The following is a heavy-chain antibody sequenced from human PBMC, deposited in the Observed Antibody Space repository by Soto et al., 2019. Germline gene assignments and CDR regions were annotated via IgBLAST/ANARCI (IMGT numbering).Heavy chain of an antibody. V-gene: IGHV3-23*01. CDR3: AQPRRIWSDAHPDY. Sequence: GGSLRLSCAASGFTFSSYTMSWVRHAPGKGLEWVSTISGSGGSTYYADSVKGRSTISRDNSKNTLYLQMNSLRGEDTAVYYSAQPRRIWSDAHPDYWGQGTLVTVSS. D-gene: IGHD1-1*01. CDR1: GFTFSSYT. J-gene: IGHJ4*02. CDR2: ISGSGGST.